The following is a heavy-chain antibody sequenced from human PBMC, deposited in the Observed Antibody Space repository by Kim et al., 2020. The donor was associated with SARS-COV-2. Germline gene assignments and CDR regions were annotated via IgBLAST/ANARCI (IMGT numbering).Heavy chain of an antibody. CDR1: GFTFDDYA. Sequence: SLRLSCAASGFTFDDYAMHWVRQAPGKGLEWVSGISWNSGSIGYADSVKGRFTISRDNAKNSLYLQMNSLRAEDTALYYCAKDREHIGGPFLAFDIWGQGTMVTVSS. D-gene: IGHD2-21*01. V-gene: IGHV3-9*01. J-gene: IGHJ3*02. CDR2: ISWNSGSI. CDR3: AKDREHIGGPFLAFDI.